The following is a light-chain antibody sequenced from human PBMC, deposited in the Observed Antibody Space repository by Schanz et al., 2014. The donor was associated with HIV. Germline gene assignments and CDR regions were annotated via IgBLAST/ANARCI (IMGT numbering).Light chain of an antibody. J-gene: IGLJ2*01. CDR2: DVS. CDR3: CSYAGSRV. V-gene: IGLV2-14*03. Sequence: QSALTQPPSASGSPGQSVAISCTGASSDVGGYNYVSWYQQHPGKAPKLMIYDVSNRPSGVSNRFSGSKSGNTASLTISGLQAEDEADYYCCSYAGSRVFGGGTKLTVL. CDR1: SSDVGGYNY.